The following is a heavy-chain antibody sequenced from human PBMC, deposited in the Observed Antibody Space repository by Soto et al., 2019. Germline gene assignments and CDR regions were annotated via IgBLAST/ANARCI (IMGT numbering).Heavy chain of an antibody. CDR3: ARGAPNYGSGSYYPSFSPGPLFDY. V-gene: IGHV5-51*01. J-gene: IGHJ4*02. Sequence: GESLKISCKGSGYSFTSYWIGWVRQMPGKGLEWMGIIYPGDSDTRYSPSFQGQVTISADKSISTAYLQWSSLKASDTAMYYCARGAPNYGSGSYYPSFSPGPLFDYWGQGTLVTV. CDR1: GYSFTSYW. CDR2: IYPGDSDT. D-gene: IGHD3-10*01.